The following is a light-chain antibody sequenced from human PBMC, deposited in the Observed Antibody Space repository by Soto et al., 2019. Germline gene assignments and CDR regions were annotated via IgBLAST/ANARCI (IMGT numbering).Light chain of an antibody. J-gene: IGLJ3*02. Sequence: QSALTQPASVSGSPGQSITISCTGTSSDVGAYNYVSWYQQHPGKAPKLMIYDVTNRPSGVSNRFSGSKSGNTASQTISGLQAEDEADYYCSSYTTSSTWVFGGGTKLTVL. CDR2: DVT. V-gene: IGLV2-14*01. CDR3: SSYTTSSTWV. CDR1: SSDVGAYNY.